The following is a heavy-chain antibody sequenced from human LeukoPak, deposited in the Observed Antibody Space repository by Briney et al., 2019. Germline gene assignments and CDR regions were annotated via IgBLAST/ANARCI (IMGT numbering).Heavy chain of an antibody. J-gene: IGHJ4*02. CDR1: GYTXTSYY. V-gene: IGHV1-46*01. D-gene: IGHD3-10*01. CDR3: ARVRGEKGSEFDY. CDR2: NNPSSGSI. Sequence: GASVKVSCKASGYTXTSYYIHWVRQAPGQGLEWMGINNPSSGSISYAQKFQGRVTMTRDTSTSTVYMELSSLRSEDTAVYYCARVRGEKGSEFDYWGQGTLVTVSS.